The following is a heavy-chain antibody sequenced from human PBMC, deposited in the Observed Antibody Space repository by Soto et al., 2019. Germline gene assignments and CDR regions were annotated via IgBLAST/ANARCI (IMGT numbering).Heavy chain of an antibody. D-gene: IGHD1-26*01. CDR3: ARGRGGSKYYYYGMDV. CDR1: GGSFSGYY. Sequence: SETLSLTCAVYGGSFSGYYWSWIRQPPGKGLEWIGEINHSGSTNYNPSLKSRVTISVDTSKNQFSLKLSSVTAADTAVYYCARGRGGSKYYYYGMDVWGQGTTVTVSS. CDR2: INHSGST. V-gene: IGHV4-34*01. J-gene: IGHJ6*02.